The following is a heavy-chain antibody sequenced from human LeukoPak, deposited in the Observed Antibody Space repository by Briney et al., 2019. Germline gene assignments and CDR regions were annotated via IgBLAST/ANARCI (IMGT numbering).Heavy chain of an antibody. J-gene: IGHJ4*02. D-gene: IGHD4-17*01. V-gene: IGHV3-33*01. CDR2: IWYDGSNK. CDR3: ARAPMTTVTIDY. CDR1: GFTFSSYG. Sequence: PGGSLRLSCAASGFTFSSYGMHWVRQAPGKGLERVAVIWYDGSNKYYADSVKGRFTISRDNSKNTLYLQMNSLRAEDTAVYYCARAPMTTVTIDYWGQGTLVTVSS.